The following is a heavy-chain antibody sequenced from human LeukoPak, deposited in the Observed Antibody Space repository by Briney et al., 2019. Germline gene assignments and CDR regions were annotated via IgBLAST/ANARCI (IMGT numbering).Heavy chain of an antibody. D-gene: IGHD3-10*01. CDR2: IYYSGST. CDR1: GGSISSSSYY. J-gene: IGHJ5*02. Sequence: AETLSLTCTVSGGSISSSSYYWGWIRQPPGKGLEWIGSIYYSGSTYYNPSLKSRVTISVDTSKNQFSLKLSSVTAADTAVYYCARATGSDYYGSGSYYLTYNWFDPWGQGTLVTVSS. CDR3: ARATGSDYYGSGSYYLTYNWFDP. V-gene: IGHV4-39*07.